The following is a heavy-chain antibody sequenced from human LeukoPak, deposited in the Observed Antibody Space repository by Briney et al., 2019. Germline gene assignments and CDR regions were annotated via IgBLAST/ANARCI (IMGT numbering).Heavy chain of an antibody. J-gene: IGHJ6*04. Sequence: GGSLRLSCAASGFTFSSYAMSWVRQAPGKGLEWVSAISGSGGSTYYADSVKGRFTISRDNSKNTLYLQMNSLRAEDTAVYYCAKDRAGGYCSGGSCSRIYYYYGMDVWGKGTTVTVFS. D-gene: IGHD2-15*01. CDR3: AKDRAGGYCSGGSCSRIYYYYGMDV. V-gene: IGHV3-23*01. CDR2: ISGSGGST. CDR1: GFTFSSYA.